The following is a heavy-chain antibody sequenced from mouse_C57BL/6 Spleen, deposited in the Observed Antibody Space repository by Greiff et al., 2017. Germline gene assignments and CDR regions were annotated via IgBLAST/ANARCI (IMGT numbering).Heavy chain of an antibody. D-gene: IGHD2-4*01. CDR3: GRSRDDYEWYFDV. V-gene: IGHV7-3*01. J-gene: IGHJ1*03. Sequence: EVMLVESGGGLVQPGGSLSLSCAASGFTFTDYYMSWVRQPPGKALEWMGFIRHKANGYYTEYSVSVKGRFTISRDNSQSILYLQMNALRAEDSATDYCGRSRDDYEWYFDVWGTGTTVTVSS. CDR2: IRHKANGYYT. CDR1: GFTFTDYY.